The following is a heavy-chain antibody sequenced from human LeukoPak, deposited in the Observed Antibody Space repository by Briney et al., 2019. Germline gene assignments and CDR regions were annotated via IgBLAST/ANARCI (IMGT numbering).Heavy chain of an antibody. CDR2: IYSGGTT. D-gene: IGHD2-15*01. CDR1: GFTVSSTY. Sequence: GGSLRLSCAASGFTVSSTYMSWVRQAPGKGLEWVSVIYSGGTTYYADSVKGRFTISRDNSKNTLYLQMNSLRVEDTAVYYCAREGGAEDFDYWGQGTLVTVSS. J-gene: IGHJ4*02. CDR3: AREGGAEDFDY. V-gene: IGHV3-53*01.